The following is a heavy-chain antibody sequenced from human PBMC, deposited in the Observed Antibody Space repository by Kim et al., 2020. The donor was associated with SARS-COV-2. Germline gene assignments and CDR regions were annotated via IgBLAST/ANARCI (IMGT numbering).Heavy chain of an antibody. D-gene: IGHD3-16*02. CDR2: ISGSGGST. J-gene: IGHJ4*02. CDR1: GFTFSSYA. V-gene: IGHV3-23*01. CDR3: AKDSWDYIWGSYRYTSYFEY. Sequence: GGSLRLSCAASGFTFSSYAMSWVRQAPGKGLEWVSAISGSGGSTYYADSVKGRFTISRANSKNTLYLQMNSLRAEDTPVYYCAKDSWDYIWGSYRYTSYFEYCGEGTPVSVSS.